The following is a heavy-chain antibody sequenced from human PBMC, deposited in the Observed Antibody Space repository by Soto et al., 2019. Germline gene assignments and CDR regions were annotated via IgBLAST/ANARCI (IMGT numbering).Heavy chain of an antibody. CDR2: IYYSGST. Sequence: ETLSLTCTASGGSISSYYWSWIRQPPGKGLEWIGYIYYSGSTSYNPSLKSRVTISVDTSKNQFSLKLSSVTAADTAVFYCARLPGYSSGLFDYWGQGTLVTVSS. J-gene: IGHJ4*02. D-gene: IGHD6-19*01. V-gene: IGHV4-59*01. CDR1: GGSISSYY. CDR3: ARLPGYSSGLFDY.